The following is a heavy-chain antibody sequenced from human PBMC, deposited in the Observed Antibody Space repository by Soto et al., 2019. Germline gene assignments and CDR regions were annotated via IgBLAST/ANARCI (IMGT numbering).Heavy chain of an antibody. V-gene: IGHV1-8*01. D-gene: IGHD6-6*01. CDR1: GYTFTSYD. CDR3: AGGASSSPHPGWFDP. J-gene: IGHJ5*02. Sequence: QVQLVQSGAEVKKPGASVKVSCKASGYTFTSYDINWVRQATGQGLEWMGWMNPNSGNTGYAQKFQGRVTMTRNTYRSTAYMELSSLRSEDTAVYYGAGGASSSPHPGWFDPWGQGTLVTVSS. CDR2: MNPNSGNT.